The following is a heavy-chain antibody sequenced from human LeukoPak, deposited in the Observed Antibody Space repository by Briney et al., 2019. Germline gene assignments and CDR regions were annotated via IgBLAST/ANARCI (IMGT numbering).Heavy chain of an antibody. V-gene: IGHV1-46*01. CDR1: GYTFTSYY. J-gene: IGHJ4*02. Sequence: AASVKVSCKASGYTFTSYYMHWVRQAPGQGLEWMGIINPSGGSTSYAQKFQGRVTMTRDTSTSTVYMELSSLRSEDTAVYYCARASVYDFWSSYSVGTYFDYWGQGTLVTVSS. D-gene: IGHD3-3*01. CDR3: ARASVYDFWSSYSVGTYFDY. CDR2: INPSGGST.